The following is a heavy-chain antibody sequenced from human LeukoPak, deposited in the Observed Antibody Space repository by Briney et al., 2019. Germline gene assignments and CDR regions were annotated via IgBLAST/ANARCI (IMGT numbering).Heavy chain of an antibody. CDR2: IKRKSDGGTT. J-gene: IGHJ4*02. CDR1: GLTFSNAW. CDR3: TTELDVRPNHY. Sequence: GGSLRLSCAASGLTFSNAWMSWVRQAPGEGLEWVGRIKRKSDGGTTDYAAPVKGRFTISRDDSKNTLYLQMNSLKSEDTAVYYCTTELDVRPNHYWGQGTLVTVSS. V-gene: IGHV3-15*01. D-gene: IGHD1-14*01.